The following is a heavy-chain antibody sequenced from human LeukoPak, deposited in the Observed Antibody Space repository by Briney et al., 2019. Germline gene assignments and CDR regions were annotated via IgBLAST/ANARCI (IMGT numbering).Heavy chain of an antibody. CDR3: VRLRRNPDSSGYYYYYDY. Sequence: GGSLRLSCEASQFSFSSYSFNWVRQAPGQGLEWVSSINKGATHMYYADSMKGRFTVSRDDAKNSLYLQMNSLRAEDTAVYYFVRLRRNPDSSGYYYYYDYWGRGTLVTVSS. J-gene: IGHJ4*02. CDR2: INKGATHM. D-gene: IGHD3-22*01. V-gene: IGHV3-21*01. CDR1: QFSFSSYS.